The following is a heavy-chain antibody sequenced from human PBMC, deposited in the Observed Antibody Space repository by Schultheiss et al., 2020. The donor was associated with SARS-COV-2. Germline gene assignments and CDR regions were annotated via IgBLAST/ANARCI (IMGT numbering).Heavy chain of an antibody. J-gene: IGHJ6*02. V-gene: IGHV3-21*01. CDR1: GFTFSSYS. CDR3: ARSHRASSYGMDV. CDR2: ISGSGGST. Sequence: GESLKISCAGSGFTFSSYSMNWVRQAPGKGLEWVSAISGSGGSTYYADSVKGRFTISRDNAKNSLYLQMNSLRAEDTAVYYCARSHRASSYGMDVWGQGTTVTVSS. D-gene: IGHD6-6*01.